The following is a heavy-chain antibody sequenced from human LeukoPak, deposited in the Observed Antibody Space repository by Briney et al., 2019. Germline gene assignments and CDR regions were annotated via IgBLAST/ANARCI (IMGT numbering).Heavy chain of an antibody. V-gene: IGHV4-31*03. CDR2: IYYSGST. Sequence: SETLSLTCTVSGGSISSGGYYWSWIRQHPGKGLEWIGYIYYSGSTYYNPSLKSRVTISVDTSKNQFSLKLSSVTAADTAVYYCARGGCSSTSCYPRFNWFDPWGQGTLFTVSS. J-gene: IGHJ5*02. CDR3: ARGGCSSTSCYPRFNWFDP. D-gene: IGHD2-2*01. CDR1: GGSISSGGYY.